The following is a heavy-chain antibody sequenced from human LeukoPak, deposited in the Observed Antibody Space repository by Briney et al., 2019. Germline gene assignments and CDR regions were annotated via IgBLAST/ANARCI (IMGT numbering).Heavy chain of an antibody. Sequence: GASVKVSRKASGYTFTSYGISWVRQAPGQGLEWLGCISAYNGHRNYAQKVQGRVTVTTDTSTSTAYMELRSLRSDDTAVYYCARNYYDSSGYYLYYFDYWGQGTLVTVSS. J-gene: IGHJ4*02. V-gene: IGHV1-18*01. D-gene: IGHD3-22*01. CDR1: GYTFTSYG. CDR2: ISAYNGHR. CDR3: ARNYYDSSGYYLYYFDY.